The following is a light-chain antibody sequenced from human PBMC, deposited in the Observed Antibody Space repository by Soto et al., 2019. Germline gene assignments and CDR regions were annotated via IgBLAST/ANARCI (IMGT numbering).Light chain of an antibody. V-gene: IGKV1-39*01. Sequence: DIRMTQSPASLSASVGDRVTVTCRASQNIDKYLHWYQQKPGKAPNLLIFSASILQSGVPSRFTGSGSGTEFTLTISGLQTEDFATYYSQHTYSNSVTFGQGTKV. CDR3: QHTYSNSVT. CDR1: QNIDKY. J-gene: IGKJ1*01. CDR2: SAS.